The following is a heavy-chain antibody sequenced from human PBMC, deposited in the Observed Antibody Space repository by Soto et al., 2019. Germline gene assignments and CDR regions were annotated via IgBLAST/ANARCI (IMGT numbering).Heavy chain of an antibody. J-gene: IGHJ5*01. CDR3: PKAARSDCARSLHS. D-gene: IGHD2-21*01. Sequence: GGSPRLSCASSGFTFDDYAMDLVRQAPGKGLEWVSSLSWNSGRICYADSVKGRFSISRDNAKNSLYLQLNSLRPEDTAFYYCPKAARSDCARSLHSWG. CDR1: GFTFDDYA. V-gene: IGHV3-9*01. CDR2: LSWNSGRI.